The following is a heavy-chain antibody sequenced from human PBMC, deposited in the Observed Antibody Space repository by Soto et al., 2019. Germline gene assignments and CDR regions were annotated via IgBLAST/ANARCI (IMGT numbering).Heavy chain of an antibody. CDR2: IYYRGST. V-gene: IGHV4-59*01. D-gene: IGHD3-16*01. CDR1: GGSISSYY. J-gene: IGHJ3*02. CDR3: ARDFMITFGGAPSFDI. Sequence: QVQLQESGPGLVKPSETLSLTCTVSGGSISSYYWSWIRQPPGKGLEWIGYIYYRGSTNYNPSLKSSVTISVDTSKNQFSLKLSSVTAADTGVYYCARDFMITFGGAPSFDIWGQGTMVTVSS.